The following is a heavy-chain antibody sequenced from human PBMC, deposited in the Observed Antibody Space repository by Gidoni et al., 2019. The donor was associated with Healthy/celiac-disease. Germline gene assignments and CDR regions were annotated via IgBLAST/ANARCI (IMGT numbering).Heavy chain of an antibody. Sequence: EVQLLESGGGLVQTGGSLRLSCASSGFTFSSYAMSWVRQAPGKGLEWGSAISGSGGSTYYADSVKGRFTISRDNSKNTLYLQMNSLRAEDTAVYYCAKGAIAAAGLFDYWGQGTLVTVSS. D-gene: IGHD6-13*01. CDR2: ISGSGGST. J-gene: IGHJ4*02. V-gene: IGHV3-23*01. CDR1: GFTFSSYA. CDR3: AKGAIAAAGLFDY.